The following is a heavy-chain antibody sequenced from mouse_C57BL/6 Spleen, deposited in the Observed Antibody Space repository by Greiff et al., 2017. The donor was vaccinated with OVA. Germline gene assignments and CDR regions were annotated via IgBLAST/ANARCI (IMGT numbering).Heavy chain of an antibody. CDR2: IYWDDDK. D-gene: IGHD3-1*01. CDR1: GFSLSTSGMG. Sequence: QVTLKESGPGILQSSQTLSLTCSFSGFSLSTSGMGVSWIRQPSGKGLEWLAHIYWDDDKRYNPSLKSRLTLSKDTSRNQVFLKITSVDTADTATYYCARREGRGEAQYAMDYWGKGTSVTVSS. J-gene: IGHJ4*01. CDR3: ARREGRGEAQYAMDY. V-gene: IGHV8-12*01.